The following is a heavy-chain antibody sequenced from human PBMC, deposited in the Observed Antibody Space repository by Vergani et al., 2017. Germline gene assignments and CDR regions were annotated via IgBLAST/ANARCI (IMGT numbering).Heavy chain of an antibody. CDR1: GFTFSTSA. CDR3: ARLSYDTTPYLQGGYDC. Sequence: EVHLLESGGGQVEAGGSLRLSCVASGFTFSTSAMSWVRQTSGKGLEWVSAISGHGDRTYYADSVKGRFTISRDNSKNTLYLQMNSLRAEDTAVYYCARLSYDTTPYLQGGYDCWGQGTLVSVSS. CDR2: ISGHGDRT. V-gene: IGHV3-23*01. D-gene: IGHD3-22*01. J-gene: IGHJ4*02.